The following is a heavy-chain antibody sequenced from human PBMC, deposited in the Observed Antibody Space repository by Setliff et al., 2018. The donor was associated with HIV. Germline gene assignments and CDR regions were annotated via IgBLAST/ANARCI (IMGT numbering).Heavy chain of an antibody. D-gene: IGHD5-12*01. CDR1: GFTFSSFA. V-gene: IGHV3-23*01. CDR2: IRGYDEAT. CDR3: AKVGSSGYYEMCDY. Sequence: PGGSLRLSCAASGFTFSSFAMTWVRQAPGKGLEWVTTIRGYDEATHYTDSVKGRFTISRDISRNTLYLQMNSLRVEDMAVYYCAKVGSSGYYEMCDYWGQGTLVTVSS. J-gene: IGHJ4*02.